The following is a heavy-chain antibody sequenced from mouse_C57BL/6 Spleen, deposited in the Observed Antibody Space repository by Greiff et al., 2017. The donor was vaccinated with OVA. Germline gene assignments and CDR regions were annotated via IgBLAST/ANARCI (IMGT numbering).Heavy chain of an antibody. J-gene: IGHJ3*01. CDR1: GFTFSSYA. V-gene: IGHV5-4*01. Sequence: EVQLVESGGGLVKPGGSLKLSCAASGFTFSSYAMSWVRQTPEKRLEWVATISDGGSYTSYPDNVKGRFTISRDNAKNNLYLQMSHLKSEDTAMYYCARPPFAYWGQGTLVTVSA. CDR2: ISDGGSYT. CDR3: ARPPFAY.